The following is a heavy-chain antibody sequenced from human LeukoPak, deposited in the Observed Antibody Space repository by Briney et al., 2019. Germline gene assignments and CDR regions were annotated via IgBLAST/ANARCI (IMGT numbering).Heavy chain of an antibody. CDR1: GGSISSYY. D-gene: IGHD6-19*01. CDR3: ANVYTSGWLDY. J-gene: IGHJ4*02. V-gene: IGHV4-59*01. CDR2: IYYSGST. Sequence: SETLSLTCTVAGGSISSYYWSWIRQPPGKGLEGMGYIYYSGSTNYNPSLKSRVTISVDTSKHQFSLQLSSVTAADTAAYSCANVYTSGWLDYWGQGTLVTVSS.